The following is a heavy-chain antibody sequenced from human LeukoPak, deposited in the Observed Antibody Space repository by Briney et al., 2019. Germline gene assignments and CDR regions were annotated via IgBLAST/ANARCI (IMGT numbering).Heavy chain of an antibody. Sequence: SETLSLTCTVSGGSISSSSYYWGWIRQPPGKGLEWIGSIYYSGSTYYNPSLKSRVTISVDTSKNQFSLKLSSVTAADTAVYYCARVGAAAGTYYFDYWGQGTLVTVSS. CDR1: GGSISSSSYY. CDR2: IYYSGST. V-gene: IGHV4-39*07. D-gene: IGHD6-13*01. CDR3: ARVGAAAGTYYFDY. J-gene: IGHJ4*02.